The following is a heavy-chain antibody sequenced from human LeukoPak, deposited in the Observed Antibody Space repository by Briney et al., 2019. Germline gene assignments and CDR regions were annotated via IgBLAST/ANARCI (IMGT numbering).Heavy chain of an antibody. J-gene: IGHJ4*02. D-gene: IGHD3-16*01. CDR2: ISWNSGSI. CDR3: ARDLRLDTFPDY. V-gene: IGHV3-9*01. Sequence: GGSLRLSCAASGFTFDDYAMHWVRQAPGKGLEWVSGISWNSGSIGYADSVKGRFTISRDNAKNSLYLQMNSLRAEDTAVYYCARDLRLDTFPDYWGQGTLVTVSS. CDR1: GFTFDDYA.